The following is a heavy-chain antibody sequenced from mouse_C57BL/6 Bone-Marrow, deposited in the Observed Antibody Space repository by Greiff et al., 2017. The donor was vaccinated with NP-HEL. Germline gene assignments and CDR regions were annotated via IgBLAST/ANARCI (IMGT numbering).Heavy chain of an antibody. CDR1: GFTFSSYA. V-gene: IGHV5-4*03. CDR2: ISDGGSYT. CDR3: ARQVYVIFDY. D-gene: IGHD1-1*01. Sequence: EVKLVESGGGLVKPGGSLKLSCAASGFTFSSYAMSWVRQTPEKRLEWVATISDGGSYTYYPDNVKGRFTISRDNAKNTLYLQMSSLKSEDTAMYYCARQVYVIFDYWGQGTTLTVSS. J-gene: IGHJ2*01.